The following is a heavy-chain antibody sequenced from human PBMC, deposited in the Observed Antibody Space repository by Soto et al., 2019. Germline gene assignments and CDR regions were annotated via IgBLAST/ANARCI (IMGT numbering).Heavy chain of an antibody. CDR2: ISYDGSNK. Sequence: GVPLRLSCAAPAFPFTSYAMLWCRQAPGTGLEWVAVISYDGSNKYYADSVKGRFTISRDNSKNTLYLQMNSLRAEDTAVYYCARDLAYYDSSGYYYYYGMDVWGQGTTVTVSS. CDR3: ARDLAYYDSSGYYYYYGMDV. J-gene: IGHJ6*02. CDR1: AFPFTSYA. V-gene: IGHV3-30-3*01. D-gene: IGHD3-22*01.